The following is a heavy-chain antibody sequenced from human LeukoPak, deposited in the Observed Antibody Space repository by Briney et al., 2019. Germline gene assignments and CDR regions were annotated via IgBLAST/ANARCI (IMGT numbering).Heavy chain of an antibody. CDR2: IIPIFGTA. CDR1: GGTFSSYA. CDR3: ARDQIAVAGNAFDI. D-gene: IGHD6-19*01. Sequence: ASVKVSCKASGGTFSSYAISWVRQAPGQGLEWMGRIIPIFGTANYAQKFQGRVTITTDESTSTAYMELSSPRSEDTAVYYCARDQIAVAGNAFDIRGQGTMVTVSS. J-gene: IGHJ3*02. V-gene: IGHV1-69*05.